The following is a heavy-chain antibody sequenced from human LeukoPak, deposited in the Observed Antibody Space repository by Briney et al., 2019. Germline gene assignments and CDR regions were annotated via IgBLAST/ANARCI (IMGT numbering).Heavy chain of an antibody. CDR3: ARDYDSSGYEDPYYYYGMDV. CDR1: GFTFSSYS. J-gene: IGHJ6*02. CDR2: ISSSSSTI. Sequence: PGGSLRLSCAASGFTFSSYSMNWVRQAPGKGLEWVSYISSSSSTIYYADSVKGRFTISRDNAKNSLYLQMNSLRAEDTAVYYCARDYDSSGYEDPYYYYGMDVWGQGTTVTVSS. D-gene: IGHD3-22*01. V-gene: IGHV3-48*04.